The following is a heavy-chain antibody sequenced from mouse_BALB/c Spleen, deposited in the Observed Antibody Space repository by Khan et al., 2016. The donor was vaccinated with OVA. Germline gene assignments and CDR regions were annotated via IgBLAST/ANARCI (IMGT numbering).Heavy chain of an antibody. J-gene: IGHJ2*01. CDR3: ARGSWAY. CDR1: GFTFSSFG. V-gene: IGHV5-17*02. D-gene: IGHD4-1*01. Sequence: EVELVESGGGLVQPGGSRKLSRAASGFTFSSFGMHWVRQAPEKGLEWVAYINSGSSTIYYADPVKGRFTISRDNPKNTLFLQMTSLRSEDTAMYYCARGSWAYWGQGTTLTVSS. CDR2: INSGSSTI.